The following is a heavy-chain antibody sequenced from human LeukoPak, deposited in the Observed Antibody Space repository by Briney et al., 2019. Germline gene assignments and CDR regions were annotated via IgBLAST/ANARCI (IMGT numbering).Heavy chain of an antibody. J-gene: IGHJ5*02. V-gene: IGHV4-34*01. Sequence: SETLSLTCAVHGGSLSGYYWNWIGQPPGKGLEWIGEINHSGSTNYNPSLKSRVTISVDTSKNQFSLKVSSVTAADTAVYYCARGRRVQGVMKKNWFDPWGQGTLVTVSS. CDR1: GGSLSGYY. CDR3: ARGRRVQGVMKKNWFDP. D-gene: IGHD3-10*01. CDR2: INHSGST.